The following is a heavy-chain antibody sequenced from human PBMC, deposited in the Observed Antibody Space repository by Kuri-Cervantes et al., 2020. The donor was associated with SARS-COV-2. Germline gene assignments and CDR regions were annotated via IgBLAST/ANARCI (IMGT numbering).Heavy chain of an antibody. D-gene: IGHD3-16*01. Sequence: GESLKISCPASGFTISSYTLTWVRQAPGKGLEWVSSISGSSEYIYYADSVKGRFTISRDNARNSLFLQMNRLRDEDTAVYYCARGRPSIGASFQHWGQGTLVTVSS. J-gene: IGHJ1*01. CDR3: ARGRPSIGASFQH. CDR2: ISGSSEYI. V-gene: IGHV3-21*01. CDR1: GFTISSYT.